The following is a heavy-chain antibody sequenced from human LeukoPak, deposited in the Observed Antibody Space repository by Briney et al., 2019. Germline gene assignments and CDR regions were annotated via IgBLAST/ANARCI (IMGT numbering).Heavy chain of an antibody. D-gene: IGHD3-22*01. CDR2: INHSGST. J-gene: IGHJ5*02. Sequence: SETLSLTCVVYIGSFSGYYSSWIRQPPGEGLEWIGEINHSGSTNYNPSLKSRVTISVDTSKNQFSLKLNSVTAADTAVYYCAKRRTDSSGYYNWFDPWGQGTLVTVSS. CDR3: AKRRTDSSGYYNWFDP. V-gene: IGHV4-34*01. CDR1: IGSFSGYY.